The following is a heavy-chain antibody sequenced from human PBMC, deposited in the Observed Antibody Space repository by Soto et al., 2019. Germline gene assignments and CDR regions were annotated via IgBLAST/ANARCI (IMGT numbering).Heavy chain of an antibody. V-gene: IGHV3-15*01. Sequence: SGGSLRLSCAASGFTFSNAWMSWVRQAPGKGLEWVGRIKSKTDGGTTDYAAPVKGRFTISRDDSKNTLYLQMNSLKTEDTAVYYCITDHTRIAVAGNVVAPWGQGTLVTVSS. CDR2: IKSKTDGGTT. CDR1: GFTFSNAW. J-gene: IGHJ5*02. CDR3: ITDHTRIAVAGNVVAP. D-gene: IGHD6-19*01.